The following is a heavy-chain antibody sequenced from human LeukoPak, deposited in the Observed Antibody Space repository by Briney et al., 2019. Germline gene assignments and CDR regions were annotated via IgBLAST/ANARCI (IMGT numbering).Heavy chain of an antibody. D-gene: IGHD5-12*01. J-gene: IGHJ4*02. CDR1: SGSITNYY. V-gene: IGHV4-59*12. Sequence: PSETLSLTCTVSSGSITNYYWSWIRQPPGKGLEWIGFIYYSGNTNYNPSLKSRVTISVDTSKNQFSLKLSSVTAADTAVYYCARRGYSGYDFEYWGQGTLVTVSS. CDR3: ARRGYSGYDFEY. CDR2: IYYSGNT.